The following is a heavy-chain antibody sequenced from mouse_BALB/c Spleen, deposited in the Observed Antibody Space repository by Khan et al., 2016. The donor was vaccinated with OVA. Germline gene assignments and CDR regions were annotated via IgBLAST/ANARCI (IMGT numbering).Heavy chain of an antibody. CDR3: ARSYDGAWFAY. D-gene: IGHD1-1*01. J-gene: IGHJ3*01. Sequence: QVQLQQSGPELVKPGTSVKMSCKASGYTFTDYVMSWVKQRTGQGLEWIGEIYPGSGSTYYNGKFKGKATLTADKSSNTAYMQLSSLTSEDSAVYFCARSYDGAWFAYWGQGTLVTVSA. CDR1: GYTFTDYV. V-gene: IGHV1-77*01. CDR2: IYPGSGST.